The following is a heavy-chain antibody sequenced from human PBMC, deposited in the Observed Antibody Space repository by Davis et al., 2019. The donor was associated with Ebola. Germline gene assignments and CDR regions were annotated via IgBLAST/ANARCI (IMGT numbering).Heavy chain of an antibody. J-gene: IGHJ4*02. CDR1: GGSMSPYY. CDR3: ARVWNDYGSGSYYDY. Sequence: SETLSLTCTVSGGSMSPYYWSWIRQPPGKGLEWIGYIYYSGSTNYNPSLKSRVTISVDTSKNQFSLNLSSVTTADTAVYYCARVWNDYGSGSYYDYWGQGILVTVSS. V-gene: IGHV4-59*01. CDR2: IYYSGST. D-gene: IGHD3-10*01.